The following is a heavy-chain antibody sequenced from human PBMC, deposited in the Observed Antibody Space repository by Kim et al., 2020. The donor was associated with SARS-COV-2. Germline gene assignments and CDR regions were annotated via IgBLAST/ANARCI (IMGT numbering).Heavy chain of an antibody. CDR2: IYYSGST. J-gene: IGHJ5*02. CDR3: ARDLITMVPQGGFDP. D-gene: IGHD3-10*01. Sequence: SETLSLTCTVSGGSISSSSYYWGWIRQPPGKGLEWIGSIYYSGSTYYNPSLKSRVTISVDTSKNQFSLKLSSVTAADTAVYYCARDLITMVPQGGFDPWGQGTLVTVSS. V-gene: IGHV4-39*07. CDR1: GGSISSSSYY.